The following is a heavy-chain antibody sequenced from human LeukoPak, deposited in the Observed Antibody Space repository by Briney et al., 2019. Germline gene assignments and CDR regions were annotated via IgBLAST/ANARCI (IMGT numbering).Heavy chain of an antibody. Sequence: GSLRLSCAASGFTFSSYSMNWVRQPPGKGLEWIGSIYYSGSTYYNPSLKSRVTISVDTSKNQFSLKLSSVTAADTAVYYCARHHGRDGYNWFDYWGQGTLVTVSS. CDR2: IYYSGST. CDR1: GFTFSSYSMN. J-gene: IGHJ4*02. V-gene: IGHV4-39*01. D-gene: IGHD5-24*01. CDR3: ARHHGRDGYNWFDY.